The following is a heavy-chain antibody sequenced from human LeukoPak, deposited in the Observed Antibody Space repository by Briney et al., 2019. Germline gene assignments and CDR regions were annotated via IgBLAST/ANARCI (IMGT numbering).Heavy chain of an antibody. D-gene: IGHD3-22*01. CDR1: GFTFSDYY. CDR3: ARDLGDYYDSSGYPDAFDI. CDR2: ISSSGSTM. J-gene: IGHJ3*02. Sequence: PGGSLRLSCAASGFTFSDYYMSWIRQAPGKGLEWVSYISSSGSTMYYADSVKGRFTISRDNAKNSLYLQMNSLRAEDTAVYYCARDLGDYYDSSGYPDAFDIWGQGTMVTVSS. V-gene: IGHV3-11*04.